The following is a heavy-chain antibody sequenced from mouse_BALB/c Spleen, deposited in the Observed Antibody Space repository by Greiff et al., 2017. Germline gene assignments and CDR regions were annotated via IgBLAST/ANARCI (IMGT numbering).Heavy chain of an antibody. Sequence: VQLQQSGAELVRPGALVKLSCKASGFNIKDYYMHWVKQRPEQGLEWIGWIDPENGNTIYDPKFQGKASITADTSSNTAYLQLSSLTSEDTAVYYCARRSNYPYFDYWGQDTTLTVSS. D-gene: IGHD2-5*01. V-gene: IGHV14-1*02. CDR1: GFNIKDYY. CDR2: IDPENGNT. J-gene: IGHJ2*01. CDR3: ARRSNYPYFDY.